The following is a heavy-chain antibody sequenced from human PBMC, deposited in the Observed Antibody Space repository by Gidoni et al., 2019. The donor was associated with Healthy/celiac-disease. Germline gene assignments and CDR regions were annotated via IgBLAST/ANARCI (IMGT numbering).Heavy chain of an antibody. CDR1: GFTFSNAW. CDR2: IKSKTDGGTT. D-gene: IGHD1-26*01. CDR3: TTGQLQYDAFDI. J-gene: IGHJ3*02. V-gene: IGHV3-15*01. Sequence: EVQLVESGGGLVKPGGSLRLSCAASGFTFSNAWMSWVRQAPGKGLEWVGRIKSKTDGGTTDYAAPVKGRFTISRDDSKNTLYLQMNSLKTEDTAVYYCTTGQLQYDAFDIWGQGTMVTVSS.